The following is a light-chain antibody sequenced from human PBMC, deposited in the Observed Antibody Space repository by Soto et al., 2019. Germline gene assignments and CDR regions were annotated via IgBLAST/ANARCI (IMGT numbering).Light chain of an antibody. CDR3: QQYYDSPFT. CDR1: QSLLYNSNNKNY. CDR2: WAS. V-gene: IGKV4-1*01. J-gene: IGKJ3*01. Sequence: DIVMTQSPDSLDVSLGERATINCKSSQSLLYNSNNKNYLAWYQQRPGQPPKLLINWASTRESGVPDRFSGSGSETDFSLTISSLQAEDAAVYYCQQYYDSPFTFGPGTKVDIK.